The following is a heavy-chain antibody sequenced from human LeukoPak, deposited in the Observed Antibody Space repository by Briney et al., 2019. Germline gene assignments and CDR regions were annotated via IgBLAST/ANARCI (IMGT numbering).Heavy chain of an antibody. CDR1: GFTFTSSA. CDR2: IVVGSGNT. V-gene: IGHV1-58*02. Sequence: GTSVKVSCKASGFTFTSSAMQWVRQARGQRLEWIGWIVVGSGNTNYAQKFQERVTITRDMSTSTAYMELNSLRSEDTAVYYCAADDGSGSTDYYYYGMDVWGQGTTVTVSS. D-gene: IGHD3-10*01. J-gene: IGHJ6*02. CDR3: AADDGSGSTDYYYYGMDV.